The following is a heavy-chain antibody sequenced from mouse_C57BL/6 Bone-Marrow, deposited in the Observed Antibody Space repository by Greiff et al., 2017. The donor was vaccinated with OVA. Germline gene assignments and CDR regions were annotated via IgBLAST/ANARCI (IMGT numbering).Heavy chain of an antibody. CDR1: GFTFSDYG. CDR3: ARSDYDYVDY. CDR2: ISSGSSTI. V-gene: IGHV5-17*01. D-gene: IGHD2-4*01. Sequence: DVQLQESGGGLVKPGGSLKLSCAASGFTFSDYGMHWVRQAPEKGLEWVAYISSGSSTIYYADTVKGRFTISRDNAKNTLFLQMTSLRSEDTAMYYCARSDYDYVDYWGQGTTLTVSS. J-gene: IGHJ2*01.